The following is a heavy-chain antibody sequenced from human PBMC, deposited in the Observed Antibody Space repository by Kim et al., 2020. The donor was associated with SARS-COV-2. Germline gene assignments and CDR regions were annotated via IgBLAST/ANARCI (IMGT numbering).Heavy chain of an antibody. CDR3: ARDRRSGWYHSLIYLRAVVSTAFDI. J-gene: IGHJ3*02. Sequence: GGSLRLSCAASGFTFSSYSMNWVRQAPGKGLEWVSSISSSSSYIYYADSVKGRFTISRDNAKNSLYLQMNSLRAEDTAVYYCARDRRSGWYHSLIYLRAVVSTAFDIWGQGTMVTVSS. CDR2: ISSSSSYI. V-gene: IGHV3-21*01. D-gene: IGHD6-19*01. CDR1: GFTFSSYS.